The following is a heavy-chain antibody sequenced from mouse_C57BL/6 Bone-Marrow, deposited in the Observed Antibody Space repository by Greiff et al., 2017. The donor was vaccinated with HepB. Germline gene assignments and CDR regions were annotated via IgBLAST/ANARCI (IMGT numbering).Heavy chain of an antibody. Sequence: VQLQQSGPELVKPGASVKISCKASGYSFTGYYMNWVKQSPEKSLEWIGEINPSTGGTTYNQKFKAKATLTVDKSSSTAYMQLKSLTSEDSAVYYCARCYYSAYDGYAMDYWGQGTSVTVSS. CDR2: INPSTGGT. D-gene: IGHD2-2*01. V-gene: IGHV1-42*01. CDR3: ARCYYSAYDGYAMDY. J-gene: IGHJ4*01. CDR1: GYSFTGYY.